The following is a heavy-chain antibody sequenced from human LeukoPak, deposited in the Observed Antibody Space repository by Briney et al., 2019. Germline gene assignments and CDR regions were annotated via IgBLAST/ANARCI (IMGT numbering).Heavy chain of an antibody. J-gene: IGHJ6*02. CDR1: GFTFSSYS. D-gene: IGHD3-9*01. V-gene: IGHV3-48*02. Sequence: GGSLRLSCAASGFTFSSYSMNWVRQAPGKGLEWVSYISSSSSTIYYADSVKGRFTISRDNAKNSLYLQMNSLRDEDTAVYYCARESDMTYYYSMDVWGQGTTVTVSS. CDR2: ISSSSSTI. CDR3: ARESDMTYYYSMDV.